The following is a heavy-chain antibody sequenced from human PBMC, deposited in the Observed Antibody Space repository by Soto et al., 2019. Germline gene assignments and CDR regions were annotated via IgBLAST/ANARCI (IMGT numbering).Heavy chain of an antibody. V-gene: IGHV3-7*01. Sequence: AGGSLRLSCAASGFTFSRYWMSWVRQAPGKGLEWGANIKQDGSEKDYVDSVKGRFTISRDNAKNSLYLQMNSLRAEDTAVYYCARPISGSVDYWGHGTLVTLS. CDR2: IKQDGSEK. CDR1: GFTFSRYW. J-gene: IGHJ4*01. CDR3: ARPISGSVDY. D-gene: IGHD1-26*01.